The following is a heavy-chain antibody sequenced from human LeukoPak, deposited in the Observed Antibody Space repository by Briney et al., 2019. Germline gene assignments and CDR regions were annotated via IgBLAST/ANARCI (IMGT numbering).Heavy chain of an antibody. J-gene: IGHJ6*01. CDR1: GGSISSYY. CDR2: IYTRGST. CDR3: ARDRRVVAGTNGMDV. D-gene: IGHD6-19*01. V-gene: IGHV4-4*07. Sequence: SETLSFTCTVSGGSISSYYWSWLRQPAGKGLEWIGRIYTRGSTNYNPSLKSRVTISVDTSKNQFSLKLSSVTAADTAVYYCARDRRVVAGTNGMDVWGQGTTVTVSS.